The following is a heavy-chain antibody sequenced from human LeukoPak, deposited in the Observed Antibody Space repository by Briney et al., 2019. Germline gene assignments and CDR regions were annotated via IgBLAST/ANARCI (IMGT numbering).Heavy chain of an antibody. CDR1: GFTFSSYS. Sequence: PGGSLRLSCAASGFTFSSYSLNWVRQAPGKGLEWVSYITSSSSSIYYADSVKGRFTISRDNAKNSLYLQMNSLRAEDTAMYYCARDYCRGGRCYSVDYWGQGTLVTVSS. CDR3: ARDYCRGGRCYSVDY. V-gene: IGHV3-48*04. CDR2: ITSSSSSI. D-gene: IGHD2-15*01. J-gene: IGHJ4*02.